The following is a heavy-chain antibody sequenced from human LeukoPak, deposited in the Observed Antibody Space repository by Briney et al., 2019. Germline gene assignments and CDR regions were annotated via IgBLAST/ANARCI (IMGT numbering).Heavy chain of an antibody. CDR2: IYYSEST. CDR3: ARETDYYDSGGYYLQWFDP. CDR1: GGSISSGGYY. D-gene: IGHD3-22*01. Sequence: SETLSLTCTVSGGSISSGGYYWSWIRQHPGKGLEWIGYIYYSESTSYKPSLKSRVTISLDTSKNQFSLKLSSVTAADTAVYYCARETDYYDSGGYYLQWFDPWGQGTLVTVSS. V-gene: IGHV4-31*03. J-gene: IGHJ5*02.